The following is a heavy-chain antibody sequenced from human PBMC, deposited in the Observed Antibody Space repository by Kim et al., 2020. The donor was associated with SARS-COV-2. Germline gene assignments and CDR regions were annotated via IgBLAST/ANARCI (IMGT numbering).Heavy chain of an antibody. J-gene: IGHJ5*02. D-gene: IGHD3-10*01. CDR3: ARGWFGELFYDWFDP. V-gene: IGHV3-74*01. Sequence: DPVKGPFTNSRDNAKNTLYLQMNSLRAEDTDVYYCARGWFGELFYDWFDPWGQGTLVTVSS.